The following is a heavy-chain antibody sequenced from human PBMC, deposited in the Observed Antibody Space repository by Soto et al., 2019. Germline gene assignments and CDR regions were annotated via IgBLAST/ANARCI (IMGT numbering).Heavy chain of an antibody. CDR2: IIPILGIA. D-gene: IGHD2-2*01. V-gene: IGHV1-69*02. CDR3: ANVVVPAAMPPPDYGMDV. J-gene: IGHJ6*02. Sequence: QVQLVQSGAEVTKPGSSVKVSCKASGGTFSSYTISWVRQAPGQGLEWMGRIIPILGIANYAQKFQGRVTITADKSTSTAYMELGSLRSEDTAVYYCANVVVPAAMPPPDYGMDVWGQGTTVTVSS. CDR1: GGTFSSYT.